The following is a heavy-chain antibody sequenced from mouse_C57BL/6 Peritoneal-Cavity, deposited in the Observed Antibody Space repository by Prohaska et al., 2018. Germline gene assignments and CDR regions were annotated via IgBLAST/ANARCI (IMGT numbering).Heavy chain of an antibody. D-gene: IGHD2-5*01. CDR1: VFTFSGFW. J-gene: IGHJ1*03. CDR3: RGCSNEWYFDV. CDR2: INCGGIVI. V-gene: IGHV11-2*01. Sequence: VHLLVTGGGLVQPGVSRGLSCEGSVFTFSGFWLSWVRQTAGSTMEWSGYINCGGIVINYAPSIKDGFTIVRDKDKSTMYQQVSKVRSEDTATYFSRGCSNEWYFDVWGTGTTVTVSS.